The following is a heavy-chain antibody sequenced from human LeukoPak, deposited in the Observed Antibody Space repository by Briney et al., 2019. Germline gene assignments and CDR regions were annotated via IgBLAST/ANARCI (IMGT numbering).Heavy chain of an antibody. Sequence: SETLSLTCTVSGGSISSYYWSWIRQPPRMGLEWIGYIYYSGSTNYNPSLKSRVTISVDTSKNQFSLKLSSVTAADTAVYYCARGGYYDSSGYYLDYWGQGTLVTVSS. CDR3: ARGGYYDSSGYYLDY. V-gene: IGHV4-59*01. D-gene: IGHD3-22*01. J-gene: IGHJ4*02. CDR1: GGSISSYY. CDR2: IYYSGST.